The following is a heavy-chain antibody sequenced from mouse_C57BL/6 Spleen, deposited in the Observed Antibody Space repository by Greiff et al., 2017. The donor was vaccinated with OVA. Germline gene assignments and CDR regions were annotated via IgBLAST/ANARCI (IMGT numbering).Heavy chain of an antibody. V-gene: IGHV1-54*01. D-gene: IGHD4-1*01. CDR1: GYAFTNYL. CDR2: INPGSGGT. Sequence: LQESGAELVRPGTSVKVSCKASGYAFTNYLIEWVKQRPGQGLEWIGVINPGSGGTNYNEKFKGKATLTADKSSSTAYMQLSSLTSEDSAVYFCATELGREDYFDYWGQGTTLTVSS. J-gene: IGHJ2*01. CDR3: ATELGREDYFDY.